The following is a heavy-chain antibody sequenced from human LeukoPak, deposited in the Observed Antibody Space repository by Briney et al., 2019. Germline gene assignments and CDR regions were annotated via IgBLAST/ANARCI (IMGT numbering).Heavy chain of an antibody. Sequence: GRSLRLSCAASGFSFDTYAMNWVRQVPGKGLEWVSGISGSGGNSYYADSVKGRFTISRDNSKNTLYLQMNSLRAEDTAVYYCAKVESSGYYYVGFDYWGQGTLVTVSS. J-gene: IGHJ4*02. CDR2: ISGSGGNS. V-gene: IGHV3-23*01. D-gene: IGHD3-22*01. CDR1: GFSFDTYA. CDR3: AKVESSGYYYVGFDY.